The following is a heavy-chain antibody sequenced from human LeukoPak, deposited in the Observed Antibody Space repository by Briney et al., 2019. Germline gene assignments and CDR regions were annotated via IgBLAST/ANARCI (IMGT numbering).Heavy chain of an antibody. Sequence: PSETLSLTCTVSGGSISSYYWSWIRQPPGKGLEWIGSIYHSGSTYYNPSLKSRVTISVDTSKNQFSLKLSSVTAADTAVYYCAREQDYDSSGYYYVLTFDIWGQGTMVTVSS. J-gene: IGHJ3*02. CDR3: AREQDYDSSGYYYVLTFDI. D-gene: IGHD3-22*01. V-gene: IGHV4-38-2*02. CDR1: GGSISSYY. CDR2: IYHSGST.